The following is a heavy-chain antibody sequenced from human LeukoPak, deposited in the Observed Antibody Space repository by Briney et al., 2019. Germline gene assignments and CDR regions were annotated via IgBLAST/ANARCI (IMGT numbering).Heavy chain of an antibody. CDR1: GYTFTGYY. V-gene: IGHV1-2*04. Sequence: GASVKVSCKASGYTFTGYYMHWVRQAPGQGLEWMGWINPNSGGTNYAQKFQGWVTMTRDTSISTAYMELSRLRSDDTAVYYCARGVVAATPGYGMDVWGQGTTVTVSS. J-gene: IGHJ6*02. D-gene: IGHD2-15*01. CDR3: ARGVVAATPGYGMDV. CDR2: INPNSGGT.